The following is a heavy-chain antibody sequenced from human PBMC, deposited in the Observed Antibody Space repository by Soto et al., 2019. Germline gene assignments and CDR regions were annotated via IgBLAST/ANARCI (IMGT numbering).Heavy chain of an antibody. CDR2: ISSSSSNI. D-gene: IGHD6-13*01. Sequence: PGGSLILSCASSGFTFSSYIMNLVRPAPGKGLEWVSYISSSSSNIYYADSVKGRFTVSRDNAKNSLYLQMNSLRDEDTAVYYCARDCPATQQLASYYYGMDVWGQGTTVTVSS. CDR3: ARDCPATQQLASYYYGMDV. V-gene: IGHV3-48*02. CDR1: GFTFSSYI. J-gene: IGHJ6*02.